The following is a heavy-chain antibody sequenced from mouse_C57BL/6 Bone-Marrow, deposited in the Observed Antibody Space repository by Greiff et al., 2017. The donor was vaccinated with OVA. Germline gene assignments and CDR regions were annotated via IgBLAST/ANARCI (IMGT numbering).Heavy chain of an antibody. CDR2: ISNGGGST. J-gene: IGHJ2*01. CDR1: GFTFSDYY. CDR3: ARHHYFDY. Sequence: EVKVEESGGGLVQPGGSLKLSCAASGFTFSDYYMYWVRQTPEKRLEWVAYISNGGGSTYYPDTVKGRFTISRDNAKNTLYLQMRRLKSEDTAMYYCARHHYFDYWGQGTTLTVSS. V-gene: IGHV5-12*01.